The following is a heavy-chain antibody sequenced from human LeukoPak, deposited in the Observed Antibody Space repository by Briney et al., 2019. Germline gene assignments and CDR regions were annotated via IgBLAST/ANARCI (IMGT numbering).Heavy chain of an antibody. Sequence: KASETLSLTCSVSGGAVSNYYWSWIRQPPGKGLEWTGYVYYTGSTNYNPSLKSRVTMFEDKSKNQFSLRLYSVTVADTAVYYCARHFAYSSSSYFDYWGQGSLVTVSS. CDR3: ARHFAYSSSSYFDY. J-gene: IGHJ4*02. CDR2: VYYTGST. V-gene: IGHV4-59*08. D-gene: IGHD6-6*01. CDR1: GGAVSNYY.